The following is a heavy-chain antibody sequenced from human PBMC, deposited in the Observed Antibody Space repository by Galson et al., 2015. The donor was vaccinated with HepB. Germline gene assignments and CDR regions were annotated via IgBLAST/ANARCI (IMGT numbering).Heavy chain of an antibody. Sequence: SVKVSCKASGYTFTGYSMHWVRQAPGQGLEWMGWINPNSGGTNYAQKFQGRVTMTRDKSISTAYMELSRLRSDDTAVYYCARDAGLSRYCYDSTNIWGQGTMVTVSS. D-gene: IGHD3-22*01. CDR1: GYTFTGYS. CDR2: INPNSGGT. J-gene: IGHJ3*02. CDR3: ARDAGLSRYCYDSTNI. V-gene: IGHV1-2*02.